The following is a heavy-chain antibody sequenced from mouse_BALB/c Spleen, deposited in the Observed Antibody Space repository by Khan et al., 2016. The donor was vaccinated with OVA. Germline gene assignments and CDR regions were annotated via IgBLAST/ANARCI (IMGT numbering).Heavy chain of an antibody. CDR2: IWGGGST. Sequence: QVQLKQSGPGLVAPSQSLSITCTVSGFSLTDYGVSWIRQPPGKGLEWLGVIWGGGSTYYTSVLKSRLSISKDNSKSQVFLKMISLQTDDTAIYYWAKGIWSYSFTVDYWGQGTSVTVSS. CDR3: AKGIWSYSFTVDY. J-gene: IGHJ4*01. CDR1: GFSLTDYG. V-gene: IGHV2-6-5*01. D-gene: IGHD1-1*02.